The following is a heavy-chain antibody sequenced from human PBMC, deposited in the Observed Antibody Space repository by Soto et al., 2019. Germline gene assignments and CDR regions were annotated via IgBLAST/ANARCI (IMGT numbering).Heavy chain of an antibody. CDR1: GGSISSYY. V-gene: IGHV4-59*01. CDR2: IYYSGST. D-gene: IGHD6-6*01. J-gene: IGHJ5*02. CDR3: SRDNLAARGWFDP. Sequence: QVQLQESGPGLVKPSETLSLTCTVSGGSISSYYWSWIRQPPGKGLAFIWYIYYSGSTNYNPSLKSRVTISVDTSKNHFSLKLSSVTAADTAVYYCSRDNLAARGWFDPWGQGTLVTVSS.